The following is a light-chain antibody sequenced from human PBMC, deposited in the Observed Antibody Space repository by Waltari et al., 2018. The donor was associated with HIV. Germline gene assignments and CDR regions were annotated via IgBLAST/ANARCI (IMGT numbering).Light chain of an antibody. CDR2: GAS. V-gene: IGKV1-27*01. Sequence: DIQMTQSPSSMSASVGDRISITCRASHNISNSLAWYQQRPGRSPTLLIYGASILQSEISSRFSGGGSGTDFSLTIDSLQSEDVATYYCQNYNTVPRTFGQGTTVEVK. J-gene: IGKJ1*01. CDR1: HNISNS. CDR3: QNYNTVPRT.